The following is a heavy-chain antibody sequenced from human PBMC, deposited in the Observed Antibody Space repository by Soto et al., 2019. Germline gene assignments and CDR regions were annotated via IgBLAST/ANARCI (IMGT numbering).Heavy chain of an antibody. CDR1: GFTFSSYA. V-gene: IGHV3-23*01. J-gene: IGHJ5*02. CDR2: ISGSGGST. Sequence: VSLRLSCAASGFTFSSYAMSWVRQAPGKGLEWVSAISGSGGSTYYADSVKGRFTISRGNSKDTLYLQMNSLRAEDTAVYYCVKLADYSAQGVFDPWGKGTLVTVSS. CDR3: VKLADYSAQGVFDP. D-gene: IGHD3-10*01.